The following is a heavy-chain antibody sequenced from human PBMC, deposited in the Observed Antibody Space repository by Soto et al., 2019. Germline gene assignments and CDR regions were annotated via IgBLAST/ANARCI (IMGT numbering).Heavy chain of an antibody. V-gene: IGHV4-39*01. Sequence: SETLSLTCTVSGGSISNSNNYWGWIRQTPGKGLDWIGSIYYSGSTYYNPSLKSRVTISVDTSKNQFSLKLSSVTAADTAVYYCARCVYNYVEGMDVWGQGTSVTVSS. CDR3: ARCVYNYVEGMDV. J-gene: IGHJ6*02. D-gene: IGHD1-1*01. CDR2: IYYSGST. CDR1: GGSISNSNNY.